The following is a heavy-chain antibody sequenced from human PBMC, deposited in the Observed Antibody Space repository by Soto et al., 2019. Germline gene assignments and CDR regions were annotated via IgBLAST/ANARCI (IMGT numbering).Heavy chain of an antibody. D-gene: IGHD6-6*01. Sequence: GGSLRLSCAASGFTFSSYAMSWVRQAPGKGLEWVSAISGSGGSTYYADSVKGRFTISRDNSKNTLYLQMNSLRAEDTAVYYCAKDFAIWPHSSSSLSRYRGPGILVTVSS. CDR2: ISGSGGST. V-gene: IGHV3-23*01. CDR1: GFTFSSYA. CDR3: AKDFAIWPHSSSSLSRY. J-gene: IGHJ4*02.